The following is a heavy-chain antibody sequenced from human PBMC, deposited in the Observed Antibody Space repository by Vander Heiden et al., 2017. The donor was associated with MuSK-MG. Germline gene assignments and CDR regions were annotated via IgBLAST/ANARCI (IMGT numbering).Heavy chain of an antibody. J-gene: IGHJ4*02. Sequence: EVQLLESGGGLVQPGGSLRLSCAASGFTFSSYAMSWVRQAPGKGLEWVSAISGSGGSTYYADSVKGRFTISRDNSKNTLYLQMNSLRAEDTAVYYCAATYYYGSGRPNDYWGQGTLATVSS. D-gene: IGHD3-10*01. V-gene: IGHV3-23*01. CDR2: ISGSGGST. CDR3: AATYYYGSGRPNDY. CDR1: GFTFSSYA.